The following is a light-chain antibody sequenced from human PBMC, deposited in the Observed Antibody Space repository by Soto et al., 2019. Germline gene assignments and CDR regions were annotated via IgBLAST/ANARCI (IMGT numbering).Light chain of an antibody. CDR1: QNIKNY. Sequence: DIQMTQSPFSMSASVGDRVTISCRPSQNIKNYLNWYQQRPGKAPKLLIFAASTLQSGVPSRFSCSGSGTDFTLTISSLQPEVFATYYCQQCYSTRLTFGWWTKV. CDR2: AAS. J-gene: IGKJ4*01. V-gene: IGKV1-39*01. CDR3: QQCYSTRLT.